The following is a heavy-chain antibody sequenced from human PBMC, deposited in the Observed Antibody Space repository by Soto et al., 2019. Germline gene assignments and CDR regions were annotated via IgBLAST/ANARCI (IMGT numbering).Heavy chain of an antibody. D-gene: IGHD2-2*01. Sequence: PGGSLRLSCAASGFTFSNAWMNWVRQAPGKGLEWVGRIKSKTDGGTTDYAAPVKGRFTISRDDSKNTLYLQMNSLKTEDTAVYYCTTVGVVVPEHYYYYYGMDVWGQGTTVTVSS. CDR3: TTVGVVVPEHYYYYYGMDV. CDR2: IKSKTDGGTT. V-gene: IGHV3-15*07. J-gene: IGHJ6*02. CDR1: GFTFSNAW.